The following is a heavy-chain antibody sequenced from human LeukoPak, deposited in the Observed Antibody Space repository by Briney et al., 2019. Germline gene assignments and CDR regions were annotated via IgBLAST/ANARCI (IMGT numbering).Heavy chain of an antibody. Sequence: SETLSLTCTVSGGSISSSSYYWGWIRQPPGKGLEWIGSIYYSGSTYYNPSLKSRVTISVDTSKNQFSLKLSSVTAADTAVYYCAREVLDTAMGLYYFDYWGQGTLVTVSS. D-gene: IGHD5-18*01. CDR3: AREVLDTAMGLYYFDY. J-gene: IGHJ4*02. CDR2: IYYSGST. V-gene: IGHV4-39*07. CDR1: GGSISSSSYY.